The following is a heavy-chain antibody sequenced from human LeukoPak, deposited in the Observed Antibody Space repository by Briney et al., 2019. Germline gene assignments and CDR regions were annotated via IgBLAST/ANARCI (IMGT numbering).Heavy chain of an antibody. J-gene: IGHJ4*02. CDR2: ISAGGDRT. CDR1: GFTFSTYA. V-gene: IGHV3-23*01. Sequence: PGGSLRLSCAASGFTFSTYAMTWVRQAPGKGLEWVSDISAGGDRTYYADSVKGRFTISRDNSKNTLYLQMNSLRAEDTAEYYCARSTVGTSCCTAVDYWGQGTLVTVSS. CDR3: ARSTVGTSCCTAVDY. D-gene: IGHD1-26*01.